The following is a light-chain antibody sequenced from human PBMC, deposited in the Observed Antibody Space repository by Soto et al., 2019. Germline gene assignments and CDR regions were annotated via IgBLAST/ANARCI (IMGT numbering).Light chain of an antibody. CDR3: CSYASGNTHV. J-gene: IGLJ1*01. V-gene: IGLV2-23*01. Sequence: ALTQPASVSGSPGQSITISCTGTSSDVGSYNLVSWYQQHPGEAPKLMIYEDTKRPSGVSYRFSASKSGNTASLTISGLQAEDEADYYCCSYASGNTHVFGAGTKVTVL. CDR1: SSDVGSYNL. CDR2: EDT.